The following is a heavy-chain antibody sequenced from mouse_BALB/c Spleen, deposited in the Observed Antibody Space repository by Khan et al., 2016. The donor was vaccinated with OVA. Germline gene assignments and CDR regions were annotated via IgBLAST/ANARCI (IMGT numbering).Heavy chain of an antibody. CDR1: GFNIKDYY. V-gene: IGHV14-4*02. J-gene: IGHJ3*01. CDR2: IDPENGDT. Sequence: VQLKQSGAGFVRSGASVKLSCTTSGFNIKDYYMHWVKQRPKRGLEWIGWIDPENGDTEYAPQFQGKATMTADTSSNTAYLHLSSLTSEDTAVYYCNAAKVSLWFASWGQGTLVTVSA. CDR3: NAAKVSLWFAS. D-gene: IGHD1-3*01.